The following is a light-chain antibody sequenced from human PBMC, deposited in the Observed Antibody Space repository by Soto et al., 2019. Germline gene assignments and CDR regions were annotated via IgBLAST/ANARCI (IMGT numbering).Light chain of an antibody. CDR2: GAS. J-gene: IGKJ1*01. V-gene: IGKV3-15*01. CDR1: QSVSNY. CDR3: QQYNNWPPT. Sequence: EIVMTQSPATLNVTPGERVTLFCRVSQSVSNYLAWYQRKPGQAPRLLFSGASTRAIGIPARFSGSGSGTEFTLTISSLQSEDFAIYYCQQYNNWPPTFGQGTKVDIK.